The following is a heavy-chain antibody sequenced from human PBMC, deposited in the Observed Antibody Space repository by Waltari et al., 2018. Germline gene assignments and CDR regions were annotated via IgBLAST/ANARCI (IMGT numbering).Heavy chain of an antibody. CDR2: IYYTGST. J-gene: IGHJ5*02. Sequence: QVQLQESGPSLLKPSETLSLICTVSGGSISGFYWSWVRQPPGKGLDWIGYIYYTGSTNCHPSPKSRVTMSVATSKNQFSLKLSSVTAADTAFYYCARGGGGDWEWFDPWGQGTLVTVSS. CDR3: ARGGGGDWEWFDP. V-gene: IGHV4-59*01. CDR1: GGSISGFY. D-gene: IGHD2-21*02.